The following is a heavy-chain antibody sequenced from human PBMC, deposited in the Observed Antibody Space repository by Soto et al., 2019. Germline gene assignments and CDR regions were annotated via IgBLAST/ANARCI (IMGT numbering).Heavy chain of an antibody. CDR2: INHSGST. V-gene: IGHV4-34*01. J-gene: IGHJ4*02. D-gene: IGHD6-13*01. CDR1: GGSFSGYY. CDR3: ARGRGSQREQQLVQIDY. Sequence: QVQLQQWGAGLLKPSETLSLTCAVYGGSFSGYYWSWIRQPPGKGLEWIGEINHSGSTNYNPSLKSRVTISVDTSKTQFSLKLSSVTAADTAVYYCARGRGSQREQQLVQIDYWGQGTLVTVSS.